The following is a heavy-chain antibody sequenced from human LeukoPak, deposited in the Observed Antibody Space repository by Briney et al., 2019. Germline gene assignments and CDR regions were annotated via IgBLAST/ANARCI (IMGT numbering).Heavy chain of an antibody. CDR2: ISWNSGSK. J-gene: IGHJ4*02. CDR1: GFTFDDYA. V-gene: IGHV3-9*01. Sequence: PGGSLRLSCAASGFTFDDYAMHWVRQAPGKGLEWVSGISWNSGSKGYADSVKGRFTISRDNAKNSLYLQMNSLRAEDTAFYYCAKDIGSGSYYDYWGQGALVTVSS. CDR3: AKDIGSGSYYDY. D-gene: IGHD1-26*01.